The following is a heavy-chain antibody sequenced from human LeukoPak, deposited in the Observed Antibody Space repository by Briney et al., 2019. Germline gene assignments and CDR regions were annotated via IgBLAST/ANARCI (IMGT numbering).Heavy chain of an antibody. D-gene: IGHD3-16*01. CDR3: AKDKGGANDY. J-gene: IGHJ4*02. V-gene: IGHV3-7*03. CDR2: IKQDGSEK. Sequence: GGSLGLSCAASGFPFSNYWMNWVRQVSGKGLEWVAKIKQDGSEKYYVDSVKGRFTIFRDNAKNSLYLQMNSLRVEDTAFYYCAKDKGGANDYWGQGTLVTVSS. CDR1: GFPFSNYW.